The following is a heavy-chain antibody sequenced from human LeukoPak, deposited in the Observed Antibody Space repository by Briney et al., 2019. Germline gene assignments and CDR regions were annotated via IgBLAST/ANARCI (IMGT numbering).Heavy chain of an antibody. V-gene: IGHV4-4*07. J-gene: IGHJ4*02. CDR2: IYTTGNT. Sequence: SETLSLTCSVSGGSISSYYWSWIRQPAGKGREWIGRIYTTGNTDYNPSLKSRVTMSVDTSKNQFSLNLSSLTAADTAVYYCARDARRWSGFDYWGQGTLVTVSS. D-gene: IGHD3-3*01. CDR3: ARDARRWSGFDY. CDR1: GGSISSYY.